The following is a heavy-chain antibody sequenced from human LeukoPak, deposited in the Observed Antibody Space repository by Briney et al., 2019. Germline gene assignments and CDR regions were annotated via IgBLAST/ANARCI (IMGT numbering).Heavy chain of an antibody. CDR2: INPNSGGT. V-gene: IGHV1-2*02. CDR1: GYTFTGYY. Sequence: ASVKVSCKASGYTFTGYYMHWVRQAPGQGLEWMGWINPNSGGTNYAQKFQGRVTTTRDTSISTAYMELSRLRSDDTAVYYCARADYGDYPDFDYWGQGTLVTVSS. J-gene: IGHJ4*02. D-gene: IGHD4-17*01. CDR3: ARADYGDYPDFDY.